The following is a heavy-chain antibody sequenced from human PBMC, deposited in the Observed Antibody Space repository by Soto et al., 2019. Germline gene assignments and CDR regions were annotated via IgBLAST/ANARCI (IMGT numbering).Heavy chain of an antibody. CDR3: ASTDIVVVVAALTHFDY. D-gene: IGHD2-15*01. V-gene: IGHV1-69*12. CDR2: IIPIFGTA. J-gene: IGHJ4*02. Sequence: QVQLVQSGAEVKKPGSSVKVSCKASGGTFSSYAISWVRQAPGQGLEWMGGIIPIFGTANYAQKFQGRVTITADESTRTAYMELSSLRSEDTAVYYCASTDIVVVVAALTHFDYWGQGTLVTVSS. CDR1: GGTFSSYA.